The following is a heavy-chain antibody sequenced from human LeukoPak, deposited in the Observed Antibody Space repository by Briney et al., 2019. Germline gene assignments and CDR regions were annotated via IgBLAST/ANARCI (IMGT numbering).Heavy chain of an antibody. CDR3: ASLPGNYYYYYGMDV. V-gene: IGHV1-2*02. CDR2: INPNSGGT. Sequence: ASVKVSCQASGYTFTGYYMHWVRQAPGQGLEWMGWINPNSGGTNYAQKFQGRVTMTRDTSISTAYMELSRLRSDDTAVYYCASLPGNYYYYYGMDVWGQGTTVTVSS. J-gene: IGHJ6*02. CDR1: GYTFTGYY.